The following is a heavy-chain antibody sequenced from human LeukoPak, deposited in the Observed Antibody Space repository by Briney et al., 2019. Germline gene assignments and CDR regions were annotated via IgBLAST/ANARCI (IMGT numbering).Heavy chain of an antibody. V-gene: IGHV4-38-2*02. D-gene: IGHD2-2*01. CDR1: GDSISSGDYY. J-gene: IGHJ4*02. Sequence: SETLSLTCTVSGDSISSGDYYWSWIRQPPGKGLEWIGSIYHSGSTYYNPSLKSRVTISVDTSKNQFSLKLSSVTAADTAVYYCARAPPRYCSSTSCYAGDYWGQGTLVTVSS. CDR2: IYHSGST. CDR3: ARAPPRYCSSTSCYAGDY.